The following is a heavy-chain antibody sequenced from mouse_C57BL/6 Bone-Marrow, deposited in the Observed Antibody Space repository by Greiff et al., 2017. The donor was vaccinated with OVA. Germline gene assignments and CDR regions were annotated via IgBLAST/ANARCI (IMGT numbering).Heavy chain of an antibody. CDR3: AREPPGGAMDY. J-gene: IGHJ4*01. CDR1: GYTFTSYG. Sequence: VQLQESGAELARPGASVKLSCKASGYTFTSYGISWVKQRPGQGLEWIGEIYPRSGNTYYNEKFKGKATLTADKSSSTAYMELRSLTAEDSAVYVCAREPPGGAMDYWGQGTSVTVSS. V-gene: IGHV1-81*01. CDR2: IYPRSGNT.